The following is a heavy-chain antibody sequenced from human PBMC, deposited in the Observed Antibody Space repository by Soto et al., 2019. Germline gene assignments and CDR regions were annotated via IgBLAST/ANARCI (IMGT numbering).Heavy chain of an antibody. Sequence: GASVKVSCKASGGSFRNYVMSWVRQAPGQGLEWMGGIIPVFETRTYAQKFQGRVTITADDSTSTVSMEMSNLRSEDTAVYFCSFHYDSNSYYRFDFWGQGTLVTVYS. V-gene: IGHV1-69*13. D-gene: IGHD3-22*01. J-gene: IGHJ4*02. CDR1: GGSFRNYV. CDR2: IIPVFETR. CDR3: SFHYDSNSYYRFDF.